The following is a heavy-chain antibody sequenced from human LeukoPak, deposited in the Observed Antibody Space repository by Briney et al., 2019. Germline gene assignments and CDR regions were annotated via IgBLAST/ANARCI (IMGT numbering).Heavy chain of an antibody. V-gene: IGHV5-51*01. D-gene: IGHD3-22*01. CDR3: ARRAHYFDGSGYYGGFDY. CDR1: GYSFTTYW. J-gene: IGHJ4*02. Sequence: GESLKISCKGSGYSFTTYWIGWVRQMPGKGLEWMAIIYPGDSDTRYSPSFQGQVTISADKSISTAYQQWSSLKASDTAIYYCARRAHYFDGSGYYGGFDYWGQGTLVTVSS. CDR2: IYPGDSDT.